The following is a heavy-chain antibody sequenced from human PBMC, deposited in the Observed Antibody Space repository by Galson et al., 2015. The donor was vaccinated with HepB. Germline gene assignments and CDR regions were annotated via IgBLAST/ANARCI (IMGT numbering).Heavy chain of an antibody. CDR3: ASVSQRISGYVRLGFGP. Sequence: SAISADSVSSNSSAWNWIRQSPSRGLEGLGRTYYRSKWYNDYAVSVKSRITINPDTSKNQFSLQLNSVTPEDTAGYYWASVSQRISGYVRLGFGPWGQGTLVTVSS. J-gene: IGHJ5*02. D-gene: IGHD5-12*01. CDR1: ADSVSSNSSA. CDR2: TYYRSKWYN. V-gene: IGHV6-1*01.